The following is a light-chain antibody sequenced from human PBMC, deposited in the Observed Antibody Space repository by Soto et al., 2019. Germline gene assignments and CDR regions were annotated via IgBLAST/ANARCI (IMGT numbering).Light chain of an antibody. Sequence: DIQMTQSPPSLSASVGDRVTITCRASQSISSYLNWYQQRPGKAPKLLIYAASRLQSGVPSRFSGSGSGTDFTLTISSLQPEDFATYYCQQSYIALTFGGGTKVEIK. CDR3: QQSYIALT. V-gene: IGKV1-39*01. CDR1: QSISSY. CDR2: AAS. J-gene: IGKJ4*01.